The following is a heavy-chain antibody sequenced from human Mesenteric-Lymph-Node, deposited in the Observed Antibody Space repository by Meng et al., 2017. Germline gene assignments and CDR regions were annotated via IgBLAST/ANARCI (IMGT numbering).Heavy chain of an antibody. Sequence: QVQLQESGSGLVKPSQTLSLTCTVSGGSISSGGHSWSWIRQHPGKGLEWIAYIYYSGSTYYNPSLKSRVILSVDTSKNQFSLKLSSVTAADTAVYYCARVDSSGYFLDYWDQGTLVTVSS. CDR1: GGSISSGGHS. J-gene: IGHJ4*01. D-gene: IGHD3-22*01. CDR2: IYYSGST. CDR3: ARVDSSGYFLDY. V-gene: IGHV4-31*03.